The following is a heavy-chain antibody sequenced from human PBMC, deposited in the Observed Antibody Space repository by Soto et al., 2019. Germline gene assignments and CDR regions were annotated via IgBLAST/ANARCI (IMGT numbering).Heavy chain of an antibody. D-gene: IGHD2-8*01. CDR2: ISGYNGDT. Sequence: SVKVSCKASGYTVTRYGISGVRQAPGQGLEWMGWISGYNGDTNYAQKFQGRVSMTIDTSTTTAYMELRSLTSDDTAVYYCAKNGQPPYYYYGLDVWGQGTKVTVSS. CDR3: AKNGQPPYYYYGLDV. V-gene: IGHV1-18*01. CDR1: GYTVTRYG. J-gene: IGHJ6*02.